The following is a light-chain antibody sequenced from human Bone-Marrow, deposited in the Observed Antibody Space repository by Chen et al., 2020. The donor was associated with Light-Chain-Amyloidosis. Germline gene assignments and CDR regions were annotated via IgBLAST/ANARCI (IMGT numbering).Light chain of an antibody. CDR2: GVS. Sequence: DVVLTQSPLSLPVIPGQPASISCRSSESLLYRDGDIYLSWFHQRPGQSPRRLIYGVSKRDSGVPDRFSGSGSGALFTLKISRVQADDVGVYYCMQGTHWPMTFGPGTRLEIK. V-gene: IGKV2-30*01. CDR1: ESLLYRDGDIY. CDR3: MQGTHWPMT. J-gene: IGKJ5*01.